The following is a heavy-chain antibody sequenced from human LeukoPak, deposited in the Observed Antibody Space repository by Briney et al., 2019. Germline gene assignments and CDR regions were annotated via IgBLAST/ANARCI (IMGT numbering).Heavy chain of an antibody. CDR1: GGSISSYY. CDR3: AGAGYSYGYPFDY. J-gene: IGHJ4*02. Sequence: SETLSLTCTVSGGSISSYYWSWIRQPPGKGLEWIGYIYYSGSTNYNPSLKSRVTISVDTSKNQFSLKLSSVTAADTAVYYCAGAGYSYGYPFDYWGQGTLVTVSS. V-gene: IGHV4-59*01. CDR2: IYYSGST. D-gene: IGHD5-18*01.